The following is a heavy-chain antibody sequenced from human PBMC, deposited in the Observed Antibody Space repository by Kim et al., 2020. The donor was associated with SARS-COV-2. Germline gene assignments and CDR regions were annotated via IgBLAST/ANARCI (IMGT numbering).Heavy chain of an antibody. D-gene: IGHD6-19*01. V-gene: IGHV3-13*04. J-gene: IGHJ6*02. CDR3: VRGAVTGTYGMDV. CDR2: IDTDGKT. Sequence: GGSLRLSCAASGFTFSSYDIHWARQPTGQGLEWVSAIDTDGKTYYPDSVKGRFTISRENAKNSVYLQMNSLRAGDTAVYYCVRGAVTGTYGMDVWGLGTT. CDR1: GFTFSSYD.